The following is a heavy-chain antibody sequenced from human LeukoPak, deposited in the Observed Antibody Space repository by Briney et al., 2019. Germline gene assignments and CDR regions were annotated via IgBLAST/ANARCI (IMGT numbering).Heavy chain of an antibody. CDR3: AKEGTYYYDSSDSTRFDY. CDR2: ISWNGGSL. D-gene: IGHD3-22*01. Sequence: GGSLRLSCVVSGFTFDDYAMHWVRQGPGKGLEWVSGISWNGGSLDYADSVKGRFTISRDNAKNSLYLQMNSLRSDDTAFYYCAKEGTYYYDSSDSTRFDYWGQGTLVTVSS. CDR1: GFTFDDYA. J-gene: IGHJ4*02. V-gene: IGHV3-9*01.